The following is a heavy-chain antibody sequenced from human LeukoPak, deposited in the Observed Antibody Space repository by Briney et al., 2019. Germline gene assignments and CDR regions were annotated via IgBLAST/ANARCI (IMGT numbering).Heavy chain of an antibody. Sequence: GGSLRLSCAASGFTFSSYEMNWVRQAPGKGLEWVSYISSSGSTIYYADSVKGRFTISRDNAKNSLYLQMNSLRAEDTAAYYCARESGSYYHYWGQGTLVTVSS. J-gene: IGHJ4*02. CDR2: ISSSGSTI. D-gene: IGHD1-26*01. V-gene: IGHV3-48*03. CDR3: ARESGSYYHY. CDR1: GFTFSSYE.